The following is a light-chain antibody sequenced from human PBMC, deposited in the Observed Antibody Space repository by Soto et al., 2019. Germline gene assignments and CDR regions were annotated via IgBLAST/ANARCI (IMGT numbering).Light chain of an antibody. CDR3: QKFNTAPPT. CDR2: SAS. J-gene: IGKJ5*01. CDR1: QDISVY. V-gene: IGKV1-27*01. Sequence: DIQMTQSPSSLSASVGDRVTITCRASQDISVYLAWYQQKPGKVPKLLIYSASTLQSGVPSRFSGSGSGTDFTPTISSLQPEDVATYYCQKFNTAPPTFGQGTRLEIK.